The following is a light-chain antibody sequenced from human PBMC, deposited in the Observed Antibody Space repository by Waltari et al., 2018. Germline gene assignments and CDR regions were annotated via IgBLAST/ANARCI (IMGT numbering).Light chain of an antibody. CDR1: RSHIGAGND. CDR3: QSFDSNLNGGVL. V-gene: IGLV1-40*01. J-gene: IGLJ2*01. Sequence: QSVLTQPPSVSGAPGQRVTISCTGSRSHIGAGNDVHWYQHLPGPAPKLLIYGNTDRPSGVPDRFSGSKSGTSASLAITGLRAEDEANYYCQSFDSNLNGGVLFGGGTKLTVL. CDR2: GNT.